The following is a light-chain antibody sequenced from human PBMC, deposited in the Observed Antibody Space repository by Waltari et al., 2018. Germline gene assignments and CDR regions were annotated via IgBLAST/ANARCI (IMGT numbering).Light chain of an antibody. J-gene: IGKJ2*01. CDR2: DAS. CDR1: QTVRSF. CDR3: LQRSNWPYT. V-gene: IGKV3-11*01. Sequence: SCRAGQTVRSFLALYQQKPGQAPRLLIFDASSRAPGIPAKFRGSGSGTDFTLTVSNLEPEDFAVYYCLQRSNWPYTFGQGTRVEIK.